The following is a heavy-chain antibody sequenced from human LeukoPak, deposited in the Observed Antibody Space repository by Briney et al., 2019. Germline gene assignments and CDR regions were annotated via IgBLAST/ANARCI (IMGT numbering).Heavy chain of an antibody. CDR2: INDDGTYT. Sequence: GGSLRLSCAASGFTFNDYAMHWVRQAPGKGLEWVSRINDDGTYTVYADSVKGRFTISRDNAKNTLYLQMNSLRGEDTAVYYCGREIQAPGKTLEYWGQGTLVTVSS. CDR1: GFTFNDYA. CDR3: GREIQAPGKTLEY. J-gene: IGHJ4*02. V-gene: IGHV3-74*01.